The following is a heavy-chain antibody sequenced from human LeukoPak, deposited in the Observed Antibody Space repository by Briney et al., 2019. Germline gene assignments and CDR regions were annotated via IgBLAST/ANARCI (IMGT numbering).Heavy chain of an antibody. Sequence: GGSLRLSCAASGFTFSDYYMNWIRQAPGKGLEWISYISSRSSTISYLASVRGRFTISRDNAKNSLFLQVNSLRPEDTAVYYCARDLTGGSYWGPLGSWGQGTLVTVSS. CDR2: ISSRSSTI. CDR1: GFTFSDYY. V-gene: IGHV3-11*04. J-gene: IGHJ5*02. D-gene: IGHD1-26*01. CDR3: ARDLTGGSYWGPLGS.